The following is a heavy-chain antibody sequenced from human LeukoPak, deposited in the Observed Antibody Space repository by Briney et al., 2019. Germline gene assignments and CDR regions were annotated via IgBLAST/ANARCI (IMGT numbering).Heavy chain of an antibody. CDR2: INHSGST. V-gene: IGHV4-34*01. CDR1: GGSFSGYY. Sequence: SETLSLTCAVYGGSFSGYYWSWIRQPPGKGLEWMGEINHSGSTNYNPSIKSRGTISVDTSKNQFSLKLSSVTAADTAVYYCAGSSGTSHGYWGQGTLVTVSS. J-gene: IGHJ4*02. D-gene: IGHD6-19*01. CDR3: AGSSGTSHGY.